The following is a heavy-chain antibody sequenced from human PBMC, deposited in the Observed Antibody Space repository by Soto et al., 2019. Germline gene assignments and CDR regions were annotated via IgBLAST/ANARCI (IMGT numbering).Heavy chain of an antibody. CDR1: GGTFSSYA. Sequence: RASVKVSCKASGGTFSSYAISWVRKAPGQGLEWMGGIIPIFGTANYAQKFQGRVTITADKSTSTAYMELSSLRSEDTAVYYCARAYYYDSSGPITGLGYGMDVWGQGTTVTVSS. D-gene: IGHD3-22*01. V-gene: IGHV1-69*06. CDR2: IIPIFGTA. J-gene: IGHJ6*02. CDR3: ARAYYYDSSGPITGLGYGMDV.